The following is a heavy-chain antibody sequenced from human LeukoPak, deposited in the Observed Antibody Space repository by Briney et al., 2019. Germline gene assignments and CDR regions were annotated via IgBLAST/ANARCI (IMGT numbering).Heavy chain of an antibody. V-gene: IGHV3-30*02. J-gene: IGHJ6*03. CDR2: IRYDGSNK. D-gene: IGHD3-10*01. CDR3: AKVRPSRGGSGSYYYYMDV. CDR1: GFTFSSYG. Sequence: SGGSLRLSCAASGFAASGFTFSSYGMHWVRQAPGKGLEWVAFIRYDGSNKYYADSVKGRFTISRDNSKNTLYLQMNSLRAEDTAVYYCAKVRPSRGGSGSYYYYMDVWGKGTTVTISS.